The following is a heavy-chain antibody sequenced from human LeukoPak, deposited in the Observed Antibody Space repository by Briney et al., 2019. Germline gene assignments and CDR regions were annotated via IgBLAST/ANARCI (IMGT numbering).Heavy chain of an antibody. Sequence: GGSLRLSCAASGFTFSSYGMHWVRQAPGKGLEWVAVISYDGSNKYYADSVKGRFTISRENSKNTLYLQMNSLRAEDTAVYYCAKELGSSGYYYVVSDDAFDIWGQGTMVTVSS. V-gene: IGHV3-30*18. J-gene: IGHJ3*02. CDR2: ISYDGSNK. CDR1: GFTFSSYG. CDR3: AKELGSSGYYYVVSDDAFDI. D-gene: IGHD3-22*01.